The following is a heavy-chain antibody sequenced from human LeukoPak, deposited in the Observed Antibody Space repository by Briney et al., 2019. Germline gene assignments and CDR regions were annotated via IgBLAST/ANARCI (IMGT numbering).Heavy chain of an antibody. V-gene: IGHV4-4*07. D-gene: IGHD3-10*01. J-gene: IGHJ4*02. CDR1: GGSISSYY. Sequence: SETLSLTCTVSGGSISSYYWSWIRQPAGKGLEWIGRIYTSGSTNYNPSLKSRVTISVDTSKNQFSLKLSSVTAADTAVYYCARQSFGVRGVHFDYWGQGTLVTVSS. CDR3: ARQSFGVRGVHFDY. CDR2: IYTSGST.